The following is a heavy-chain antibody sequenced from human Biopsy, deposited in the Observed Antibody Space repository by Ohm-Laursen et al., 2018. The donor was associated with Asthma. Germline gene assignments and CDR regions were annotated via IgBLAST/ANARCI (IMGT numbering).Heavy chain of an antibody. V-gene: IGHV1-24*01. J-gene: IGHJ4*02. Sequence: ASVKVSCKISGYSLTDLSMHWVRQAPGQGLEWMGGHDHEEGGTVNARRFQGRVTMTEDTSTDTAYMELSSLGSDDTAVYYCASDFPKDYVKYNFQFWGQGTLVTVSS. D-gene: IGHD4-17*01. CDR1: GYSLTDLS. CDR2: HDHEEGGT. CDR3: ASDFPKDYVKYNFQF.